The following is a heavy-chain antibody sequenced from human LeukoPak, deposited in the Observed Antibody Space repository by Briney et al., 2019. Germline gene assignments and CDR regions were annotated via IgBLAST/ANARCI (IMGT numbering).Heavy chain of an antibody. CDR1: GGSISSYY. Sequence: SETLSLTCTVSGGSISSYYWSWIRQPPGKGLEWIGYIYYSGSTNYNPSLKSRVTISVDTSKNQFSLKLSSVTAADTAVYYCASRYGSGSYEPYYFDYWGQGTLVTVSS. J-gene: IGHJ4*01. CDR3: ASRYGSGSYEPYYFDY. D-gene: IGHD3-10*01. V-gene: IGHV4-59*08. CDR2: IYYSGST.